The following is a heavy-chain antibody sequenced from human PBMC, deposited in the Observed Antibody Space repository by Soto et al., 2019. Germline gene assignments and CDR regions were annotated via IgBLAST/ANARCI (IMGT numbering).Heavy chain of an antibody. Sequence: GGSLRLSCAASGFTFSSYSMNWVRQAPGKGLEWVSSISSSSSYIYYADSVKGRFTISRDNAKNSLYLQMNGLRAEDTAVYYCDRVRAVDWLLTERSYGMDVWGQGTTVTVSS. D-gene: IGHD3-9*01. CDR1: GFTFSSYS. CDR2: ISSSSSYI. V-gene: IGHV3-21*01. CDR3: DRVRAVDWLLTERSYGMDV. J-gene: IGHJ6*02.